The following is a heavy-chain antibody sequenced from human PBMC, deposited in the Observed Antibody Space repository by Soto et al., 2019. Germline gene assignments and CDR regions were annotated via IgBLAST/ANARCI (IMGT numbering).Heavy chain of an antibody. J-gene: IGHJ4*02. Sequence: PGGSLRLACAASGFTLSSDIMNWVRQAPGKGLEWVSSITSSSNYIYYADSVKGRFTISRDNAKNSLYLQMNSLRAEDTAVYYCPREXELFSPPLDYWGQGT. CDR1: GFTLSSDI. CDR2: ITSSSNYI. CDR3: PREXELFSPPLDY. D-gene: IGHD3-10*01. V-gene: IGHV3-21*01.